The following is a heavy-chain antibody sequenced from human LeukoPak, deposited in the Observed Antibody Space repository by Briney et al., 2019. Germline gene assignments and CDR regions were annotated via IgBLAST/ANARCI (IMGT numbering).Heavy chain of an antibody. CDR3: ARELSLPFGSLDV. Sequence: PGGSLRLSCAASGFTFSSYGMHWVRQAPGKGLEWVAVIWYDGSNKYYADSVKGRFTISRDNSKNTLYLQMNSLRAEDTAVYYCARELSLPFGSLDVGGQGTTVTVSS. V-gene: IGHV3-33*01. J-gene: IGHJ6*02. D-gene: IGHD3-10*01. CDR2: IWYDGSNK. CDR1: GFTFSSYG.